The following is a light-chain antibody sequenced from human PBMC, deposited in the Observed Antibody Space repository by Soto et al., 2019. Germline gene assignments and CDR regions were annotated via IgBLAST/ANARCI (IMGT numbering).Light chain of an antibody. J-gene: IGKJ2*01. CDR3: QQRSNRPPYT. CDR2: DAS. V-gene: IGKV3-11*01. CDR1: QSVSSY. Sequence: EIVLTQSPATLSLSPGERATLSCRASQSVSSYLAWYQQKPGQAPRLLIYDASNRATGIPARFSGSRSGTAFHLTISSLEHEDFAVYYCQQRSNRPPYTFGQGTKLEIK.